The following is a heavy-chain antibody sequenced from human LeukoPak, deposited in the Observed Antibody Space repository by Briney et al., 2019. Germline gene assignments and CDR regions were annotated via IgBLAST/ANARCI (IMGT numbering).Heavy chain of an antibody. CDR3: ASDLYDSSGYGAFDI. CDR1: GFTFGSYA. Sequence: GGSLRLSCAASGFTFGSYAMHWVRQAPGKGLEWVAVISYDGSNKYYADSVKGRFTISRDNSKNTLYLQMNSLRAEDTAVYYCASDLYDSSGYGAFDIWGQGTMVTVSS. J-gene: IGHJ3*02. V-gene: IGHV3-30-3*01. CDR2: ISYDGSNK. D-gene: IGHD3-22*01.